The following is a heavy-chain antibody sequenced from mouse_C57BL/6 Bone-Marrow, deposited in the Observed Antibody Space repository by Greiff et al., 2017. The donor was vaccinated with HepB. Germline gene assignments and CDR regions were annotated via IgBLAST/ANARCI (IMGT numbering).Heavy chain of an antibody. CDR1: GYTFTSYD. CDR3: ASSRAMDY. V-gene: IGHV1-85*01. CDR2: IYPRDGST. Sequence: QVHVKQSGPELVKPGASVKLSCKASGYTFTSYDINWVKQRPGQGLEWIGWIYPRDGSTKYNEKFKGKATLTVDTSSSTAYMELHSLTSEDSAVYFCASSRAMDYWGQGTSVTVSS. J-gene: IGHJ4*01.